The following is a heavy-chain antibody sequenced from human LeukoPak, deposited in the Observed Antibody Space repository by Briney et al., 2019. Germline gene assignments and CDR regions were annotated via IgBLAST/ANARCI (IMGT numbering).Heavy chain of an antibody. Sequence: AGGSLRLSCAASGFTVRSSWMYWVRQAPGKGLVWVSLINGDGSSTTYADSVEGRFTTSSDSAKNTLYLQMNSLRAEDTAVYYCARDRTLDYWGRGTLVTVSS. CDR3: ARDRTLDY. CDR2: INGDGSST. J-gene: IGHJ4*02. V-gene: IGHV3-74*01. CDR1: GFTVRSSW.